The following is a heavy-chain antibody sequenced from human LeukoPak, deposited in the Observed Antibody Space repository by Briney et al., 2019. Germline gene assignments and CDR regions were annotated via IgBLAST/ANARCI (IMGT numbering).Heavy chain of an antibody. Sequence: GGALRLSFAASGFPFSVQTISWGRQAPGKGLDWVASMREDGREIYYVDSVKGRFTISRDNPKNSLYLQMNRLRAEDTAVYYCVRGGATRGRFENWGQGTLVTVSS. V-gene: IGHV3-7*01. CDR3: VRGGATRGRFEN. CDR1: GFPFSVQT. D-gene: IGHD1-26*01. J-gene: IGHJ4*02. CDR2: MREDGREI.